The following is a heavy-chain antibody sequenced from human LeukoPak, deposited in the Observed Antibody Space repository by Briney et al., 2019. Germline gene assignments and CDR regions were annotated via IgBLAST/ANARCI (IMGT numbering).Heavy chain of an antibody. Sequence: GGSLRLSCVAVRFTFSEYTSNWVRQAPGKGLEWASSNKASDNYKYYADSVAGRFTVSTEAPPSSLYLHSSGLGAEDAAIYYRTRSRSKSMNDKNYLYWGQGSLVTVSS. D-gene: IGHD6-13*01. V-gene: IGHV3-21*01. J-gene: IGHJ4*02. CDR1: RFTFSEYT. CDR3: TRSRSKSMNDKNYLY. CDR2: NKASDNYK.